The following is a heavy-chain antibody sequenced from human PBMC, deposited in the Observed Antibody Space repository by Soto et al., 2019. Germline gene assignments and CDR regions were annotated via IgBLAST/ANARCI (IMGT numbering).Heavy chain of an antibody. CDR3: ARVGLLWFGELCSWFDP. CDR2: IYYSGST. Sequence: SETLSLTCTVSGGSISSGDYDWSWIRQPPGKGLEWIGYIYYSGSTYYNPSLKSRVTISVDTSKNQFSLKLSSVTAADTAVYYCARVGLLWFGELCSWFDPWGQGTLVTVSS. J-gene: IGHJ5*02. V-gene: IGHV4-30-4*01. CDR1: GGSISSGDYD. D-gene: IGHD3-10*01.